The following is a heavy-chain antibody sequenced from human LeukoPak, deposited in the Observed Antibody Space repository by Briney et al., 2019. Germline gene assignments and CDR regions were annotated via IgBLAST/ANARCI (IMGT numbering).Heavy chain of an antibody. J-gene: IGHJ3*02. CDR2: IIPIFGTA. V-gene: IGHV1-69*05. CDR3: ARVQIRYCSGGSCYRDAFDI. Sequence: SVKVSCKASGGTFSSYAISWVRQAPGQGLEWMGRIIPIFGTANYAQKFQGRVTITTDESTSTAYMELSSLRSEDTAVYYCARVQIRYCSGGSCYRDAFDIWGQGTMVTVSS. D-gene: IGHD2-15*01. CDR1: GGTFSSYA.